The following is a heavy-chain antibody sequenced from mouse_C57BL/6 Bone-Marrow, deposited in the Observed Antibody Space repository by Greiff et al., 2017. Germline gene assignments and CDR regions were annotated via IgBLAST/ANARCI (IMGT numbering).Heavy chain of an antibody. CDR1: GYTFTSYW. D-gene: IGHD1-1*01. J-gene: IGHJ3*01. CDR2: IHPNRGST. V-gene: IGHV1-64*01. CDR3: ARTDYYGSRN. Sequence: VQLKQPGAELVKPGASVKLSCKASGYTFTSYWMHWVKQRPGQGLEWIGMIHPNRGSTNYNEKFKSKATLTVDKSSSTAYMQLSSLTSEDSAVYYCARTDYYGSRNWGQGTLVTVSA.